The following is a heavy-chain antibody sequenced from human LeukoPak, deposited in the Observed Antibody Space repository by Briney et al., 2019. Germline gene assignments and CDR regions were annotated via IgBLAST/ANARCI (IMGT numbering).Heavy chain of an antibody. CDR3: AKAAAMVTAYYYYYYMDV. J-gene: IGHJ6*03. Sequence: GGSLRLSCAASGFTFSSYAMSWVRLAPGKGLEWVSAISGSGGSTYYADSVKGRFTISRDNSKNTLYLQMNSLRAEDTAVYYCAKAAAMVTAYYYYYYMDVWGKGTTVTVSS. D-gene: IGHD5-18*01. V-gene: IGHV3-23*01. CDR2: ISGSGGST. CDR1: GFTFSSYA.